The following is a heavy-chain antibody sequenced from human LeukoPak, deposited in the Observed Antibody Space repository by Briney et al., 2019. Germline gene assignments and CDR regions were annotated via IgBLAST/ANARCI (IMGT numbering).Heavy chain of an antibody. V-gene: IGHV4-61*01. CDR2: IYYSGST. Sequence: SETLSLTCTVSDDYTSSGSYYWSWSRQPPGKGLEWIGYIYYSGSTNYNPSLKSRVTISVDTSKNQFSLKLSSVTAADTAVYYCARAGGSYSRRYFQHWGQGTLVTVSS. CDR3: ARAGGSYSRRYFQH. CDR1: DDYTSSGSYY. J-gene: IGHJ1*01. D-gene: IGHD1-26*01.